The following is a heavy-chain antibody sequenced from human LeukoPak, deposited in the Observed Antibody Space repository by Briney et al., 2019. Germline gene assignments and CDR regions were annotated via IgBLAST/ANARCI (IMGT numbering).Heavy chain of an antibody. D-gene: IGHD3-9*01. CDR3: ARFYYDILTGYYTLDY. Sequence: ASVKVSCKASGYTFTGYYMHWVRQAPGQGLEWMGWINPNSGGTNYAQKFQGRVTMTRDTSISTAYMELSRLRSDDTAVYCCARFYYDILTGYYTLDYWGQGTLVTVSS. CDR1: GYTFTGYY. J-gene: IGHJ4*02. CDR2: INPNSGGT. V-gene: IGHV1-2*02.